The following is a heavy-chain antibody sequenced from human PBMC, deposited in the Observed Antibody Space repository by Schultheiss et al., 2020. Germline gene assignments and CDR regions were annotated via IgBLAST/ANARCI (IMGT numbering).Heavy chain of an antibody. V-gene: IGHV3-66*01. Sequence: GGSLRLSCAASGFTFSNAWMSWVRQAPGKGLEWVSVIYSCGSTYYADSVKGRFTISRDNAKNSLYLQMNSLRAEDTAVYYCAREIGEDTAMARYAFDIWGKGTMVNVSS. CDR1: GFTFSNAW. J-gene: IGHJ3*02. CDR2: IYSCGST. D-gene: IGHD5-18*01. CDR3: AREIGEDTAMARYAFDI.